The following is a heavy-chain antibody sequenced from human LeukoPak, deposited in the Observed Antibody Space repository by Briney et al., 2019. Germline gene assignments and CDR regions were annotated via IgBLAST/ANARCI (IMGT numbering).Heavy chain of an antibody. CDR3: AKDMGYCSSTSCYVFDY. V-gene: IGHV3-9*01. J-gene: IGHJ4*02. Sequence: PGGSLRLSCAASGFTFDDYAMHWVRQAPGKGLEWVSGISWNSGSIGYADSVKDRFTISRDNAKNSLYLQMNSLRAEDTALYYCAKDMGYCSSTSCYVFDYWGQGTLVTVSS. D-gene: IGHD2-2*01. CDR2: ISWNSGSI. CDR1: GFTFDDYA.